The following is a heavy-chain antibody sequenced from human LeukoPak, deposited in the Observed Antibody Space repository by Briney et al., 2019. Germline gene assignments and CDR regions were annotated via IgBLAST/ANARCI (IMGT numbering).Heavy chain of an antibody. Sequence: PGGSLRLSCAASGFTFSSYAMHWVRQAPGKGLEWVAVISYDGSNKYYADSVKGRFTISRNNGKNSLYLEMNSLRGGDTAMYFCVRRDPSRFFPDWGQGTLVTVSS. CDR1: GFTFSSYA. CDR2: ISYDGSNK. D-gene: IGHD3-3*01. CDR3: VRRDPSRFFPD. V-gene: IGHV3-30*04. J-gene: IGHJ4*02.